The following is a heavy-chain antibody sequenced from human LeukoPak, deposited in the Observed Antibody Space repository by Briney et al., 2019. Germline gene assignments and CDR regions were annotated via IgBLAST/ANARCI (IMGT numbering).Heavy chain of an antibody. CDR2: IHYSGST. CDR3: ASGGDFFDY. V-gene: IGHV4-59*01. Sequence: GXGLEWIGDIHYSGSTNYNPSLKSRITISVDTSKNQFSLKLSSVTAADTAAYYCASGGDFFDYWGQGTLVAVSS. J-gene: IGHJ4*02. D-gene: IGHD4-17*01.